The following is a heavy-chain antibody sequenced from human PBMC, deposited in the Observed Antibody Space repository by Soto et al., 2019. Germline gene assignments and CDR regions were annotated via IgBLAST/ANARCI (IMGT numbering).Heavy chain of an antibody. CDR3: AKDDYGKNDGDSLEM. CDR2: ISVYNGKT. J-gene: IGHJ3*02. V-gene: IGHV1-18*01. Sequence: QVQLVQSGAEVKKPGASVKVSCKASGYTFTSFGITWVRQAPGQGLEWMGWISVYNGKTSYAQKRQSRVTVTRDTSTNTAYMELRSLRSDDTAIYYCAKDDYGKNDGDSLEMWGQGTVVTVSS. CDR1: GYTFTSFG. D-gene: IGHD4-17*01.